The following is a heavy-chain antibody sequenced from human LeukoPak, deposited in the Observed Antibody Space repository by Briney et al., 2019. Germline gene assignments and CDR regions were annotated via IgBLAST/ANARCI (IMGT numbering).Heavy chain of an antibody. CDR3: ARAAGYSGYDYEFVDY. Sequence: SETLSLTCTVSGDSISSASYYWGWIRQPPGKGLEWIGTTYSSGSTYYNPSLKSRVTMPMDTSKNQFSLKLSSVTAADTAVYYCARAAGYSGYDYEFVDYWGQGTLVTVSS. D-gene: IGHD5-12*01. CDR2: TYSSGST. CDR1: GDSISSASYY. J-gene: IGHJ4*02. V-gene: IGHV4-39*07.